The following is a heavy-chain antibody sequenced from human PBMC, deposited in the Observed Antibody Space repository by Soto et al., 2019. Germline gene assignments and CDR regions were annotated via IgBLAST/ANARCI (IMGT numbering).Heavy chain of an antibody. CDR1: GFTFSAYY. D-gene: IGHD1-26*01. CDR2: ISSSSSYT. V-gene: IGHV3-11*06. CDR3: ARQPLYIGTRGYFDY. Sequence: QVQLVESGGGLVKPGGSLRLSCAASGFTFSAYYMSWIRQAPGKGLEWVSYISSSSSYTNYADSVKGRFTISRDNAKNSLYQQMNSLRAEDTAVYYCARQPLYIGTRGYFDYWGQGTLVTVSS. J-gene: IGHJ4*02.